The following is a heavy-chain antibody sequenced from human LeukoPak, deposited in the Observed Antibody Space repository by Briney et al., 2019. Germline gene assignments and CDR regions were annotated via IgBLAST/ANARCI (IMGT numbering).Heavy chain of an antibody. CDR2: INHSGST. D-gene: IGHD2-15*01. V-gene: IGHV4-34*01. CDR1: GGSFSGYY. CDR3: ARAGYCSGGSCYNRYYYYGMDV. J-gene: IGHJ6*02. Sequence: PSETLSLTCAVYGGSFSGYYWSWIRQPPGKGLEWIGEINHSGSTNYNPSLKSRVTISVDTSKNQFSLKLSSVTAADTAVYYCARAGYCSGGSCYNRYYYYGMDVWGQGTTVTVSS.